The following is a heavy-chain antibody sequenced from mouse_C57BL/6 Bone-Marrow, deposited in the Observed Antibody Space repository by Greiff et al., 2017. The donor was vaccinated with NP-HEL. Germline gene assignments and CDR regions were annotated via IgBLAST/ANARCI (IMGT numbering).Heavy chain of an antibody. Sequence: EVKLVESGGDLVKPGGSLTLSCAASGFTFSSYGMSWVRQTPDKRLEWVATISSGGSYTYYPDSVKGRFTISRDNAKNTLYLQMSSLKSEDTAMYYCARRVVGGDYWGQGTSVTVSS. J-gene: IGHJ4*01. V-gene: IGHV5-6*02. D-gene: IGHD1-1*01. CDR1: GFTFSSYG. CDR2: ISSGGSYT. CDR3: ARRVVGGDY.